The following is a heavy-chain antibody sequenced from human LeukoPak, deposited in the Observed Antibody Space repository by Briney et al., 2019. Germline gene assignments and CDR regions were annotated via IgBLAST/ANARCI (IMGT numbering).Heavy chain of an antibody. CDR3: AKVTTLTSDLY. Sequence: GGSLRLSCAASTFRNFAMSWVRLAPGKGLEWVSSISASSSSTYYADSVKGRLTISRDNSKNTLYLQMNSLRAEDTAIYYCAKVTTLTSDLYWGQGTLVTVSS. V-gene: IGHV3-23*01. CDR1: TFRNFA. J-gene: IGHJ4*02. D-gene: IGHD4-17*01. CDR2: ISASSSST.